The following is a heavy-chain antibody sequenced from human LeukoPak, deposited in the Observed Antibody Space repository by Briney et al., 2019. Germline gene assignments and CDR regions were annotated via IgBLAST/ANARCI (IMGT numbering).Heavy chain of an antibody. J-gene: IGHJ4*02. D-gene: IGHD3-16*01. V-gene: IGHV1-8*01. CDR3: ARSTYEYVWGSSEYDY. CDR2: MNPNSGNT. Sequence: GASVKVSCKASGYTFTSYYMNWVRQAPGQGLEWMGWMNPNSGNTGYAQKFQGRVTMTRNTSISTAYMELSSLRCEDTAVYYCARSTYEYVWGSSEYDYWGQGTLVTVSS. CDR1: GYTFTSYY.